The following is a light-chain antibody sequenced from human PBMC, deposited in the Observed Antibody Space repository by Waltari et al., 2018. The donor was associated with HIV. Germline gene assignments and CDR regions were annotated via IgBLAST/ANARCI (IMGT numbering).Light chain of an antibody. Sequence: QSALTQTASDSGSPGKSITTPCTCTCSAVWDFHLISSYPQHPGNAPKLLIYEVSKRPSGVSNRFSGSKSGNMASLTISGLQAEDEADYYCCAYAGSTTYVIVGGGTKLTVL. J-gene: IGLJ2*01. CDR1: CSAVWDFHL. CDR3: CAYAGSTTYVI. CDR2: EVS. V-gene: IGLV2-23*02.